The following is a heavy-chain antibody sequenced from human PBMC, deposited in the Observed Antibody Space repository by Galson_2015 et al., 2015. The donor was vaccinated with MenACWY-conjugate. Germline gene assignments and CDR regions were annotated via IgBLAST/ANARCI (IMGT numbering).Heavy chain of an antibody. CDR2: INPSGGGT. CDR1: GYTFSSYH. J-gene: IGHJ4*02. D-gene: IGHD2-2*01. Sequence: ASVKVSCKASGYTFSSYHMHWVRQAPGQGLEWMGIINPSGGGTSSAQKFQGRVTMTRDTSTSTVYMELSSLRSEDTAVYYCARVGYCSSPTCYLAFFDYWGQGTLVTASS. CDR3: ARVGYCSSPTCYLAFFDY. V-gene: IGHV1-46*01.